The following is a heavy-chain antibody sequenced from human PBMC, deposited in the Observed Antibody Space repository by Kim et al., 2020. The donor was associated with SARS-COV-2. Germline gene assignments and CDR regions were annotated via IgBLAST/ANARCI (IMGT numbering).Heavy chain of an antibody. J-gene: IGHJ6*02. V-gene: IGHV3-15*01. Sequence: GGSLRLSCAASGFTLSNAWMSWVRQAPGKGLEWVGRIKSKTDGGTTDYAAPVKGRFTISRDDSKNTLYLQMNSLKTEDTAVYYCTTRMITFGGVIVLYYYYGMDVWGQGTTVTVSS. CDR1: GFTLSNAW. CDR3: TTRMITFGGVIVLYYYYGMDV. D-gene: IGHD3-16*02. CDR2: IKSKTDGGTT.